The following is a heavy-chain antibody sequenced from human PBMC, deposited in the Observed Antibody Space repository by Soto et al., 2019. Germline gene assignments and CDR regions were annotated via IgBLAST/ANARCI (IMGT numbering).Heavy chain of an antibody. CDR2: IKRDGSEK. D-gene: IGHD4-17*01. V-gene: IGHV3-7*03. Sequence: GGSLRLSCTASGFMFGSYWMTWVRHVPGKGLQWVANIKRDGSEKYYVDFVKGRFTISRDNADNSVLLDMNNLRVDDTATYYCARVRATDYEIDYWGQGALVTVSS. CDR3: ARVRATDYEIDY. CDR1: GFMFGSYW. J-gene: IGHJ4*02.